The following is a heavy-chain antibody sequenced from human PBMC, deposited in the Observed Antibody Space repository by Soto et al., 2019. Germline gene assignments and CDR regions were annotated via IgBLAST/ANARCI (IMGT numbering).Heavy chain of an antibody. CDR3: ARFMSGGVDY. Sequence: QVQLQQWGAGLLKPSETLSLTCAVYGGSFSGYYWSWIRQPPGKGLEWIGEINQSGSTKYNPSLKSRVTISVDTSKNQFSLKLSSVTAADTAVYYCARFMSGGVDYWGQGTLVTVSS. D-gene: IGHD3-16*01. CDR1: GGSFSGYY. J-gene: IGHJ4*02. V-gene: IGHV4-34*01. CDR2: INQSGST.